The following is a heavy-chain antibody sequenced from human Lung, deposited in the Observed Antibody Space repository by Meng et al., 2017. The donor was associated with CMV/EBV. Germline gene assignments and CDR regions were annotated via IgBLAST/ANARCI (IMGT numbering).Heavy chain of an antibody. CDR1: GFTFSTYA. V-gene: IGHV3-23*01. D-gene: IGHD6-6*01. CDR3: AKSSLVGPRLHFDY. Sequence: GGSLRLXCAASGFTFSTYAMSWVRQSPGKGLEWVSTISDVGDGTYYADSVKGRFTISRDNSKNTLYLQMNSLRADDTAVYYCAKSSLVGPRLHFDYWGQGTXVTGSS. CDR2: ISDVGDGT. J-gene: IGHJ4*02.